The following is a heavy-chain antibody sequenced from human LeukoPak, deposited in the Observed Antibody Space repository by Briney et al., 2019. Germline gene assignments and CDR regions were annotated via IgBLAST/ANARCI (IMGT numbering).Heavy chain of an antibody. Sequence: TSETLSLTCTVSGGSISSYYWSWIRQPPGKGLEWIGYIYYSGSTNYNPSLKSRVTISVDTSKNQFSLKLSSVTAADTAVYYCARDNTSHDYGDLSNWFDPWGQGTLVTVSS. CDR1: GGSISSYY. CDR2: IYYSGST. CDR3: ARDNTSHDYGDLSNWFDP. D-gene: IGHD4-17*01. J-gene: IGHJ5*02. V-gene: IGHV4-59*01.